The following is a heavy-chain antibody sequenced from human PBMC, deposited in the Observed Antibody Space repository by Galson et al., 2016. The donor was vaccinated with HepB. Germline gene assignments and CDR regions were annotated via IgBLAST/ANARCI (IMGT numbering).Heavy chain of an antibody. CDR1: GFTFRSYG. Sequence: SQRLSCAASGFTFRSYGMNWVRQAPGKGLEWLSYISFSSTNIHYADSVRGRFTISRDNAKNSLFLQLNSLKDEDTAVYYCARGPAGLLDYWGQGLLDTVSS. J-gene: IGHJ4*02. D-gene: IGHD3-3*01. V-gene: IGHV3-48*02. CDR3: ARGPAGLLDY. CDR2: ISFSSTNI.